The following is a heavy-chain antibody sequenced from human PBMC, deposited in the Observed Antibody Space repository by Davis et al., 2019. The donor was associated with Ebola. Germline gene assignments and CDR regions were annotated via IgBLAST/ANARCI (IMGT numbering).Heavy chain of an antibody. CDR3: AREDNWLDAFDI. D-gene: IGHD2-15*01. CDR1: EFTFSDYW. CDR2: ISGDGRIT. Sequence: PGGSLRLSCAASEFTFSDYWMHWVRQAPGKGLVWVSRISGDGRITTYADSVKGRFSISRDNTKNTLYLQMYSLRAEDTAVYYCAREDNWLDAFDIWGQGTMVTVSS. J-gene: IGHJ3*02. V-gene: IGHV3-74*01.